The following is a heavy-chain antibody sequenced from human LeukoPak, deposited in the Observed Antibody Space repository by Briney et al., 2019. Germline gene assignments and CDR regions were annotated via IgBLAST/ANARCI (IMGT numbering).Heavy chain of an antibody. CDR2: LSWNSGNI. J-gene: IGHJ4*02. D-gene: IGHD3-22*01. CDR1: GFTFDDYS. CDR3: AKGSTYYYGSSAWFDY. Sequence: PGGSLRLSCAASGFTFDDYSMHWVRQAPGTGLEWVSGLSWNSGNIGYADSVKGRFTISRDNAKNSLYLHMNSLRAEDMALYYCAKGSTYYYGSSAWFDYWGQGTLVTVSS. V-gene: IGHV3-9*03.